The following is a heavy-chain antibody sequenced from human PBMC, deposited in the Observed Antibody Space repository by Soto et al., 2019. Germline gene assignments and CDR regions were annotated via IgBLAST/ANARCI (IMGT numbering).Heavy chain of an antibody. V-gene: IGHV4-4*02. D-gene: IGHD5-18*01. CDR1: GASISTGKW. CDR2: ISHSVSA. Sequence: QVQLQESGPGLVKPSETLTLTCAVSGASISTGKWWSWVRQPPGKGLEWIGEISHSVSANYNPALRSRVTSEVDKSKNHFSLKLSVTAADTAMYYCTRDGDYGYSLAYWGQGTLVTVSS. CDR3: TRDGDYGYSLAY. J-gene: IGHJ4*02.